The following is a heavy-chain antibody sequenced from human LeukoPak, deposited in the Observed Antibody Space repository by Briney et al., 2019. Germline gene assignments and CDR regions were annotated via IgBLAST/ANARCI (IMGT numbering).Heavy chain of an antibody. CDR3: ARDNGSGSYYSYYYMDV. D-gene: IGHD3-10*01. CDR1: GGSISSYY. Sequence: SETLSLTCTVSGGSISSYYWSWIRQPAGKGLEWIGRIYTSGSTNYNPSLKSRVTMSVDTSKNQFSLKLSSVTAADTAVCYCARDNGSGSYYSYYYMDVWGKGTTVTISS. CDR2: IYTSGST. V-gene: IGHV4-4*07. J-gene: IGHJ6*03.